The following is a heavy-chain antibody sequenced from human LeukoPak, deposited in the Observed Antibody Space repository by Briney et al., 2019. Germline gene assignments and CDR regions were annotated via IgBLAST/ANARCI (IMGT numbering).Heavy chain of an antibody. V-gene: IGHV3-23*01. Sequence: ETLSLTCTVSGGSISTFYWSWIRQPPGKGLEWVSTISGSGTYTYYTDSVKGRFTISRDDSKNTVYLQMNSLRAEDTAIFYCASQVRAPFDYWGQGTLVTVSS. CDR2: ISGSGTYT. CDR3: ASQVRAPFDY. J-gene: IGHJ4*02. CDR1: GGSISTFY. D-gene: IGHD2-2*01.